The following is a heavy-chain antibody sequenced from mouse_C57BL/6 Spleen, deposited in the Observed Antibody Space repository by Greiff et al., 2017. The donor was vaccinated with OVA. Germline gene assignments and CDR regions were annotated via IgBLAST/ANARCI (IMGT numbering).Heavy chain of an antibody. CDR3: ASNYGSKNYAMDY. CDR1: GYTFTSYW. Sequence: QVQLQQPGAELVTPGASVKLSCKASGYTFTSYWMHWVKQRPGRGLEWIGRIDPNSGGTKYNEKFKSKATLTVDKPSSTAYMQLSSLTSEDSAVYYCASNYGSKNYAMDYWGQGTSVTVSS. V-gene: IGHV1-62-3*01. CDR2: IDPNSGGT. D-gene: IGHD1-1*01. J-gene: IGHJ4*01.